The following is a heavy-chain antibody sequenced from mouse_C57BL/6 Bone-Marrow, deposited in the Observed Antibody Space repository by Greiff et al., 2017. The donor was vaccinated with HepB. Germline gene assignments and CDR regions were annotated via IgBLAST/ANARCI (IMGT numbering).Heavy chain of an antibody. V-gene: IGHV1-42*01. CDR2: INPSTGGT. Sequence: VQLKQSGHELVKPGASVKISCKASGYSFTGYYMNWVKQSPEKSLEWIGEINPSTGGTTYNQKFKAKATFTVDKSSSTAYMQLKSLTSEDSAVYYCARGTTVVGRFAYWGQGTLVTVSA. J-gene: IGHJ3*01. D-gene: IGHD1-1*01. CDR1: GYSFTGYY. CDR3: ARGTTVVGRFAY.